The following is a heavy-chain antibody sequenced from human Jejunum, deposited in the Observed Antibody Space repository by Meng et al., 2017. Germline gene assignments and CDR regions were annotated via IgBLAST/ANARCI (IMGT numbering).Heavy chain of an antibody. CDR3: SRSYGSEKILDY. CDR2: INTAGTTT. Sequence: GESLKISCAGSGFTFSTYWMHWVRQGPGKGLVWVSHINTAGTTTTYADSVKGRFTISRDNAKNTLYLQMDSLRAEDTAVYCCSRSYGSEKILDYWGQGTLVTVSS. CDR1: GFTFSTYW. D-gene: IGHD3-10*01. V-gene: IGHV3-74*01. J-gene: IGHJ4*02.